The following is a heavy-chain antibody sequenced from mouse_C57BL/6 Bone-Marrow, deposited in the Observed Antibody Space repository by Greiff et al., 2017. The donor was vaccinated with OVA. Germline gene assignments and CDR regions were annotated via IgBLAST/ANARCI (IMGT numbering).Heavy chain of an antibody. Sequence: VQLQQPGAELVKPGASVKLSCKASGYTFPSYWMHWVKQRPGQGLEWIGMIHPNSGSTNYNEKFKSKATLTVDKSSSTAYMQLSSLTSEDSAVYYCARGDYGSVYAMDYWGQGTSVTVSS. V-gene: IGHV1-64*01. CDR3: ARGDYGSVYAMDY. CDR1: GYTFPSYW. D-gene: IGHD1-1*01. CDR2: IHPNSGST. J-gene: IGHJ4*01.